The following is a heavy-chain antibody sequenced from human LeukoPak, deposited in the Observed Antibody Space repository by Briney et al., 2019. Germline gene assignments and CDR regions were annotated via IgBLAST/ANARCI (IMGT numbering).Heavy chain of an antibody. Sequence: SDTLSLTCTVPGGSLSSYYWSWIRRPAGKGLEWIGRMFVTGSTNYNPSLRGRVTMSIDKTKNQFSLELTSVTAADTAVYYCARDGYTSAWADLEFFDYWGQGTLVTVSS. D-gene: IGHD2-2*02. CDR2: MFVTGST. J-gene: IGHJ4*02. CDR3: ARDGYTSAWADLEFFDY. V-gene: IGHV4-4*07. CDR1: GGSLSSYY.